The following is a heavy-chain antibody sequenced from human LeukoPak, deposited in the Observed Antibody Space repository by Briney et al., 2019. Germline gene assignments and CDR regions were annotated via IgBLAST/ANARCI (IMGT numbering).Heavy chain of an antibody. CDR2: VSYDGRNK. CDR3: ERDGSHYYDSSGFFDH. CDR1: GFNLSSYA. Sequence: GGSLRLSCAVSGFNLSSYAMYWVRQAPGKGLEWVATVSYDGRNKRYADSVNGRITISRDNSKSTLDLEMNSLRPEDTAVYFCERDGSHYYDSSGFFDHWGQGTRVTVSS. V-gene: IGHV3-30*04. J-gene: IGHJ4*02. D-gene: IGHD3-22*01.